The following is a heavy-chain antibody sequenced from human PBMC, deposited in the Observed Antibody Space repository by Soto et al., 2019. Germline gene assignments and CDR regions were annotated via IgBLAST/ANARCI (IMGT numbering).Heavy chain of an antibody. CDR1: GGSITSNKYY. CDR2: IFYSVTT. D-gene: IGHD2-8*02. J-gene: IGHJ5*02. Sequence: PSETLSLTCTVSGGSITSNKYYWGWIRQPPGKGLEWIGSIFYSVTTYYNPSLKSRVTIYVDTSKNQFSLKLSSVTAADTAVYYCAGYWDWFDPWGQGTLVTVSS. CDR3: AGYWDWFDP. V-gene: IGHV4-39*01.